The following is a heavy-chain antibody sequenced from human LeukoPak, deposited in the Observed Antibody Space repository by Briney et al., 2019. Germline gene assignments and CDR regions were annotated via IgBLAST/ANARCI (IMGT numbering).Heavy chain of an antibody. J-gene: IGHJ4*02. CDR1: GFTFSSYA. CDR2: ISGSGGST. CDR3: AKASRYYLDFDY. V-gene: IGHV3-23*01. Sequence: QSGGSLRLSCAASGFTFSSYAMSWVRQAPGKGLEWVSAISGSGGSTYYADSVKGRFTISRDNSKNTLYLQMNSLRAEDTAVYYCAKASRYYLDFDYWGQGTLVTVSS. D-gene: IGHD3-22*01.